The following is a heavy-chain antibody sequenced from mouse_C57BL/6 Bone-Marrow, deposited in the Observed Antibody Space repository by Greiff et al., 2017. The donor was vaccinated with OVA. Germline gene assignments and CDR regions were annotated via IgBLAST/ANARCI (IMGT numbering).Heavy chain of an antibody. CDR2: IDPSDSYT. Sequence: QVQLQQPGAELVRPGTSVKLSCKASGYTFTSYWMHWVKQRPGQGLEWIGVIDPSDSYTNYTQKFKGKATLTVDTSSSTAYMQLSSLTSEDSAVYYCARSRLYYFDYWGQGTTLTVSS. J-gene: IGHJ2*01. CDR3: ARSRLYYFDY. V-gene: IGHV1-59*01. CDR1: GYTFTSYW.